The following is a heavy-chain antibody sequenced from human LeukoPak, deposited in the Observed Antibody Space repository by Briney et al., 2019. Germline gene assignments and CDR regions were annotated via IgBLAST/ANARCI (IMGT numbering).Heavy chain of an antibody. CDR1: GFTFSSYS. V-gene: IGHV3-21*01. CDR2: ISSSSSYI. Sequence: GGSLRLSCAASGFTFSSYSMNWVRQAPGKGLEWVSSISSSSSYIYYADSVKGRFTISRDNAKNSPYLQMNSLRAEDTAVYYCARVNLDSSGYYHYYFDYWGQGTLVTVSS. J-gene: IGHJ4*02. CDR3: ARVNLDSSGYYHYYFDY. D-gene: IGHD3-22*01.